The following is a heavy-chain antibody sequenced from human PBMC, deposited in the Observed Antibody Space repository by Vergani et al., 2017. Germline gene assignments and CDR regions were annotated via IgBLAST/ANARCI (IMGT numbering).Heavy chain of an antibody. D-gene: IGHD3-3*01. CDR2: IYYSGST. J-gene: IGHJ4*02. CDR1: GGSISSYY. Sequence: QVQLQESGPGLVKPSETLSLTCTVSGGSISSYYWSWIRQPPGKGLEWIGYIYYSGSTNYNPSLKRRVTISVDTSKNQFSLKLSSVTAADTAVYYCAGTYYDFWSGSPTHFRPFDYWGQGTLVTVSS. V-gene: IGHV4-59*08. CDR3: AGTYYDFWSGSPTHFRPFDY.